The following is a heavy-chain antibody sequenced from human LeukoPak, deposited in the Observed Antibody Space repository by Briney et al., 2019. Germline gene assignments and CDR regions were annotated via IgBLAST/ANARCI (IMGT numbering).Heavy chain of an antibody. J-gene: IGHJ4*02. CDR3: ARHRATSSWDFDY. V-gene: IGHV4-38-2*01. CDR1: DFSISSGYY. CDR2: LYHSGST. Sequence: SETLSLTCAVSDFSISSGYYWGWIRQPPGKGLEWIGSLYHSGSTYYNLPLKSRVTISINTSKNQFSLRLSSVTAADTAVYYCARHRATSSWDFDYWGQGTLVTVSS. D-gene: IGHD6-13*01.